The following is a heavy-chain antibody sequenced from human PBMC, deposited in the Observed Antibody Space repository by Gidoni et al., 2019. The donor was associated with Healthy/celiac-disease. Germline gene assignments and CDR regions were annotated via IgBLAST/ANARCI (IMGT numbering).Heavy chain of an antibody. CDR3: ARAHLVVAAPCGAFDI. V-gene: IGHV4-38-2*02. Sequence: QVQLQESGPGLVKPSEPLSLPCTVSGYSISSGYYWGWIRQPPGKGLEWIGSIYHSGSTYYNPALKSRVTISVDTSKNQVSLKLSSVTAAYTAVYYCARAHLVVAAPCGAFDIWGQGTMVTVSS. CDR2: IYHSGST. D-gene: IGHD2-15*01. J-gene: IGHJ3*02. CDR1: GYSISSGYY.